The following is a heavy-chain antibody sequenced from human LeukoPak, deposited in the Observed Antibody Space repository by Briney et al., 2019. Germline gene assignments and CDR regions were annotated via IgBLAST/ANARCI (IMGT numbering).Heavy chain of an antibody. CDR3: AGERVVTHGNDAFDI. D-gene: IGHD4-23*01. J-gene: IGHJ3*02. Sequence: ASVKVSCKASGYTFANYGISWVRQAPGQGLEWVGWISAYNGNTNYAQKLQGRVTMTTDTSTSTGYMELRSLRSDDTALYYCAGERVVTHGNDAFDIWGQGTMVTVSS. V-gene: IGHV1-18*01. CDR1: GYTFANYG. CDR2: ISAYNGNT.